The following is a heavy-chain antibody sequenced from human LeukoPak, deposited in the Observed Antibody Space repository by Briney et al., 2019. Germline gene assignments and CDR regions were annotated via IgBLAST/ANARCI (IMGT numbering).Heavy chain of an antibody. D-gene: IGHD3-22*01. J-gene: IGHJ6*02. CDR3: VTYYAEDGMDV. V-gene: IGHV4-59*08. CDR1: GGSISSYY. Sequence: SETLSLTCTVSGGSISSYYWSWIRQPPGKGLEWIGYIYYSGSTNYNPSLKSRVTISVDTSKNQFSLKLSSVTAADTAVYYCVTYYAEDGMDVWGQGTTVTVSS. CDR2: IYYSGST.